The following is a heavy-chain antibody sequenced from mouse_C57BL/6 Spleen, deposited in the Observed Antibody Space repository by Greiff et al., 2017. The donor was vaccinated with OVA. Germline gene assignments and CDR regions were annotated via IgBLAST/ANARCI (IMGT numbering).Heavy chain of an antibody. CDR3: AREDSNYRFDY. J-gene: IGHJ2*01. V-gene: IGHV1-80*01. CDR1: GYAFRSYW. Sequence: VQLQQSGAALVKPGASVKISCKASGYAFRSYWLNWVEQRPGRGLERIGQIYPGDGDTNYNGKFKGKATLTADKSSSTAYMQLSSLTSEDSAVYFCAREDSNYRFDYWGQGTTLTVSS. D-gene: IGHD2-5*01. CDR2: IYPGDGDT.